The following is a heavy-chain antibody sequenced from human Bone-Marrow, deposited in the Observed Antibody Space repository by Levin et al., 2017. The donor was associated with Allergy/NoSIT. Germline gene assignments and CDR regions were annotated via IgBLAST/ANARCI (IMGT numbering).Heavy chain of an antibody. Sequence: GGSLRLSCTASGFTFGDYAMSWFRQAPGKGLEWVGFIRSKAYGGTTEYAASVKGRFTISRDDSKSIAYLQMNSLKTEDTAVYYCTRDSGLHHSSSWDVDAFDIWGQGTMVTVSS. CDR1: GFTFGDYA. J-gene: IGHJ3*02. CDR2: IRSKAYGGTT. V-gene: IGHV3-49*03. CDR3: TRDSGLHHSSSWDVDAFDI. D-gene: IGHD6-13*01.